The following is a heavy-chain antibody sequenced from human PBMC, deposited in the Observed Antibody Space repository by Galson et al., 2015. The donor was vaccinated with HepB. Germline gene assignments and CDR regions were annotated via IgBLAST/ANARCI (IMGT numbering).Heavy chain of an antibody. CDR2: ISYDGTTE. Sequence: SLRLSCAASELTFRPYDMHWVRQAPGKGLEWVALISYDGTTELYADSVKGRFTISRDNSKSTLYLQMNSLRAEDTAVYFCAKVRLAGIDYYYYYMDVWGKGTTVTVSS. D-gene: IGHD6-19*01. J-gene: IGHJ6*03. CDR3: AKVRLAGIDYYYYYMDV. V-gene: IGHV3-30*18. CDR1: ELTFRPYD.